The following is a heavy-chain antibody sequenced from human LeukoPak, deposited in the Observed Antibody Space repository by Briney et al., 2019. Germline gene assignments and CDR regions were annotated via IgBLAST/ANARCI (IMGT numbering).Heavy chain of an antibody. CDR2: INHSGST. D-gene: IGHD2-2*03. V-gene: IGHV4-34*01. J-gene: IGHJ4*02. CDR3: ARLDIVVVPAAPAHYFDY. Sequence: SETLSLTCAVYGGSFSGYYWSWIRQPPGKGLEWIGEINHSGSTNYNPSLKSRVTISVDTSKNQFSLKLSSVTAADTAVYYCARLDIVVVPAAPAHYFDYWGQGTLVTVSS. CDR1: GGSFSGYY.